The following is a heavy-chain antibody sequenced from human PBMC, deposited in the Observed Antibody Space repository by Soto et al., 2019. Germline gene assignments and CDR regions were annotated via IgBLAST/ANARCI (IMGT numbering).Heavy chain of an antibody. CDR2: INHSGST. CDR1: GGSFSGYY. D-gene: IGHD6-13*01. Sequence: QVQLQQCGAGLLKPSETLSLTCAVYGGSFSGYYWSWIRQPPGKGLEWIGEINHSGSTNYNPSLKSRVTISVDTSKNQFSLKLSSVTAADTAVYYCARDDSSSWYSDYYYYGMDVWGQGTTVTVSS. J-gene: IGHJ6*02. V-gene: IGHV4-34*01. CDR3: ARDDSSSWYSDYYYYGMDV.